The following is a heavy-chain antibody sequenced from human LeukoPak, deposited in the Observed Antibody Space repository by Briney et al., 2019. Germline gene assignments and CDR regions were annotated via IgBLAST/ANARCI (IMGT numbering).Heavy chain of an antibody. CDR3: ARAEIVVVMPIDY. J-gene: IGHJ4*02. CDR2: ISWNSGSI. CDR1: GFTFDDYA. V-gene: IGHV3-9*01. D-gene: IGHD3-22*01. Sequence: GGSLRLSCAASGFTFDDYAMHWVRQAPGKGLEWVSGISWNSGSIGYADSVKGRFTISRDNSKNTLYLQMNSLRAEDTAVYYCARAEIVVVMPIDYWGQGTLVTVSS.